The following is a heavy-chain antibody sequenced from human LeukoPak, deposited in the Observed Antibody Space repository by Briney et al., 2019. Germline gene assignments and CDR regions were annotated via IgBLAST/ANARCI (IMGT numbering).Heavy chain of an antibody. D-gene: IGHD3-22*01. J-gene: IGHJ4*02. CDR1: GFTFSSYA. V-gene: IGHV3-23*01. CDR3: AKAVSATYYYDSSGYYPLLGY. Sequence: GGSLRLPCAASGFTFSSYAMSWVRQAPGKGLEWVSAISGSGGSTYYADSVKGRFTISRDNSKNTLYLQMNSLRAEDTAVYYCAKAVSATYYYDSSGYYPLLGYWGQGTLVTVSS. CDR2: ISGSGGST.